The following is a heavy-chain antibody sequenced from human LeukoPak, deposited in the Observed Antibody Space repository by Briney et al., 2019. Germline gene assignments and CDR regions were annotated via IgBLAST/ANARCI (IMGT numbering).Heavy chain of an antibody. J-gene: IGHJ4*02. CDR2: IYPGDSDT. D-gene: IGHD2-2*01. CDR3: ARQGGINCSSTSCFYNYYFDY. Sequence: GESLKISCKGSGYSFTSYWIGWVRQMPGKGLEWMGIIYPGDSDTRYSPSFQGQVTISADKSISTAYLQWSSLKASDTAMYYCARQGGINCSSTSCFYNYYFDYWGQGTLVTVSS. CDR1: GYSFTSYW. V-gene: IGHV5-51*01.